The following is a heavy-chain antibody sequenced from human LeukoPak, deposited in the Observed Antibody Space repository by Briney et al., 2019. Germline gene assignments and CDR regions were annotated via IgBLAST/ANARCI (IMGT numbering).Heavy chain of an antibody. CDR1: GGSFSGYY. V-gene: IGHV4-34*01. CDR2: INHSGST. D-gene: IGHD5-24*01. J-gene: IGHJ6*03. Sequence: PSETLSLTCAVYGGSFSGYYWSWIRQPPGKGLEWIGEINHSGSTNYNPSLKSRVTISVDTSKNQFSLKLSSVTAADTAVYYCARGRGDGYNYLEYYYYYMDVWGKGTTVTVSS. CDR3: ARGRGDGYNYLEYYYYYMDV.